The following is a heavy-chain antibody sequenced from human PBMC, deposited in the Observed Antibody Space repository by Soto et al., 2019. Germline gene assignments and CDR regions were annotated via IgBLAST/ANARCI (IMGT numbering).Heavy chain of an antibody. CDR1: GFTFSSYG. CDR3: ARTSGMDV. Sequence: QVQLVESGGGVVQPGRSLRLSCAASGFTFSSYGMHWVRQAPGKGLEWVAVIWYDGCNKNFADSVKGRFTISRDNSKNTLYLQMNSLRAEDTAVYYCARTSGMDVWGQGTTVTVSS. J-gene: IGHJ6*02. CDR2: IWYDGCNK. V-gene: IGHV3-33*01.